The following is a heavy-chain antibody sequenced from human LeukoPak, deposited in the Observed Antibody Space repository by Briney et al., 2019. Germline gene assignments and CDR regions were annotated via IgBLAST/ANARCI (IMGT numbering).Heavy chain of an antibody. CDR2: IIPIFGTA. CDR3: ARDQGGYCSGGSCYSHAFDI. CDR1: GYTFTSYY. Sequence: SVKVSCKASGYTFTSYYMRWVRQAPGQGLEWMGGIIPIFGTANYAQKFQGRVTITADKSTSTAYMELSSLRSEDTAVYYCARDQGGYCSGGSCYSHAFDIWGQGTMVTVSS. D-gene: IGHD2-15*01. J-gene: IGHJ3*02. V-gene: IGHV1-69*06.